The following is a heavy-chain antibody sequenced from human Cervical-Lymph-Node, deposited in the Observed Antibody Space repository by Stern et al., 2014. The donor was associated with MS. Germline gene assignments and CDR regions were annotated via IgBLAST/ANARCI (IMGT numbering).Heavy chain of an antibody. Sequence: QVQLVQSGADVKNPGASVKVSCKASGYTFTGYYMHWVRQAPRQGLELLGWINPNSGGKNYAQKFQGWVTMTRDTSISTAYMELSRLRSDDTAVYYCARGQQLTYYYGMDVWGQGTTVTVSS. CDR3: ARGQQLTYYYGMDV. CDR2: INPNSGGK. V-gene: IGHV1-2*04. CDR1: GYTFTGYY. D-gene: IGHD6-13*01. J-gene: IGHJ6*02.